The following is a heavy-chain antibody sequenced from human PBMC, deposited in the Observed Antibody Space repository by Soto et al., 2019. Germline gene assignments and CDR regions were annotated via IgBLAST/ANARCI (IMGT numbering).Heavy chain of an antibody. CDR2: ISSSSSYI. Sequence: GGSLRLSCAASGFTFSSYSMNWVRQAPGKGLEWVSSISSSSSYIYYADSVKGRFTISRDNAKNSLYLQMNSLRAEDTAVYYCARDPLAAAGTFDYWGQGTLVTVSS. CDR1: GFTFSSYS. J-gene: IGHJ4*02. V-gene: IGHV3-21*01. D-gene: IGHD6-13*01. CDR3: ARDPLAAAGTFDY.